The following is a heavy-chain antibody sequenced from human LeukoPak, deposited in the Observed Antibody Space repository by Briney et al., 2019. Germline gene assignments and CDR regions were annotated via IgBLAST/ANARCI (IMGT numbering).Heavy chain of an antibody. J-gene: IGHJ5*02. CDR1: GWSFSDYY. CDR3: ARGQVPAARGYNWFDP. D-gene: IGHD2-2*01. V-gene: IGHV4-34*01. CDR2: INARGDT. Sequence: SETLSLTCAVYGWSFSDYYWNWVRQPPGKGLEWIGEINARGDTNYNPSLKSRVTISVDSSKNQFSLTLTSMIAADTAIYYCARGQVPAARGYNWFDPWGQGTLVTVSS.